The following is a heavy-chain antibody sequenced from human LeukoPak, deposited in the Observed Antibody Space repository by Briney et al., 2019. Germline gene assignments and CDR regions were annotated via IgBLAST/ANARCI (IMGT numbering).Heavy chain of an antibody. J-gene: IGHJ4*02. CDR3: ARVYSSSWFLFDY. V-gene: IGHV1-2*02. D-gene: IGHD6-13*01. CDR1: GYTFTDYY. Sequence: VASVKVSCKASGYTFTDYYMHWVRQAPGQGLEWMGWINPNSGGTNYAQKFQGRVTMTRDTSISTAYMELSRLRSDDTAVYYCARVYSSSWFLFDYWGQGTLVTVSS. CDR2: INPNSGGT.